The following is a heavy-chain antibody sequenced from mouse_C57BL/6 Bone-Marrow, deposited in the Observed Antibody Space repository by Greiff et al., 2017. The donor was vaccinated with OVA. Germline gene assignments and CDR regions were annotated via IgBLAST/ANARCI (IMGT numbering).Heavy chain of an antibody. Sequence: QVQLKESGTELVKPGASVKLSCKASGYTFTSYWMHWVKQRPGQGLEWIGNINPSNGGTNYNEKFKSKATLTVDKSSSTAYMQLSSLTSEDSAVYYCARDDGYYVYYFDYWGQGTTLTVSS. J-gene: IGHJ2*01. D-gene: IGHD2-3*01. CDR3: ARDDGYYVYYFDY. CDR2: INPSNGGT. V-gene: IGHV1-53*01. CDR1: GYTFTSYW.